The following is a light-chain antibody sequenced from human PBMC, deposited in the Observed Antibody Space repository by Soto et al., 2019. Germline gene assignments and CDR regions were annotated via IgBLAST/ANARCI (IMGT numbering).Light chain of an antibody. J-gene: IGLJ1*01. Sequence: QSALTQPASVCGSPGHSITISCIGSSSDIGKYDYISWYQQHPNKAPKLMIYEVSSRPSGLSNRFSGSKSGNTASLTISGLQAEDEADYYCTSYTDSSTYVFGTGTKLTVL. CDR2: EVS. CDR3: TSYTDSSTYV. V-gene: IGLV2-14*01. CDR1: SSDIGKYDY.